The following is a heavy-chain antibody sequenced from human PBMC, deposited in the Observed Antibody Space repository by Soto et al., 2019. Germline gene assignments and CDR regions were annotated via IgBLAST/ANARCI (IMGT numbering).Heavy chain of an antibody. D-gene: IGHD5-18*01. CDR3: ARDRGYSNWFDP. V-gene: IGHV4-59*01. J-gene: IGHJ5*02. CDR1: GGSISNYY. Sequence: QVQLQESGPGLVKPSETLSLTCTVSGGSISNYYWSWIRQPPGKGLEWIGYIYYSGRTNYNPSLMSRVTISVDTSKNQFSLKLSSVTAADTAVYYCARDRGYSNWFDPWGQGIVVTVSS. CDR2: IYYSGRT.